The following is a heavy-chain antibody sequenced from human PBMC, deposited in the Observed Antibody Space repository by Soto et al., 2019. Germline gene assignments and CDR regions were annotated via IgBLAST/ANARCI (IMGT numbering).Heavy chain of an antibody. CDR2: TIPALGKT. Sequence: SVKVSCKTSGDNFKKNVCTWVRQAPGQGLEWRGGTIPALGKTHYIEKFQGRVTITVDDATRTVYMEVRDLTSKDTAIYYCTRGPFRPSAMDVWGQGTTVTVSS. V-gene: IGHV1-69*10. J-gene: IGHJ6*02. D-gene: IGHD3-10*01. CDR3: TRGPFRPSAMDV. CDR1: GDNFKKNV.